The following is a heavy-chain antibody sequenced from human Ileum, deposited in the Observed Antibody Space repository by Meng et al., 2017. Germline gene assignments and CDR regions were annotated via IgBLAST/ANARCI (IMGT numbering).Heavy chain of an antibody. Sequence: QGQLQESGPGPVHPSGTLSLTWAVAGGSISSGHWWSWVRQPPGKGLEWIGEMYPSGTTNYNPSLKSRVTISMDTSKNQLSLKLSSVTAADTAVYYCARHIAVSGTRGFDSWGQGTLVTVSS. CDR3: ARHIAVSGTRGFDS. J-gene: IGHJ4*02. D-gene: IGHD6-19*01. CDR2: MYPSGTT. V-gene: IGHV4-4*02. CDR1: GGSISSGHW.